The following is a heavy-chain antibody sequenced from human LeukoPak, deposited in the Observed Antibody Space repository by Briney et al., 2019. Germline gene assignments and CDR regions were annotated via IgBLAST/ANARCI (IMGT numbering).Heavy chain of an antibody. Sequence: GGSLRLSCEASGFTFSIYEVNWVRQAPGKGLEWLSHISDSGSSVHYADSVKGRFTISRDNSKNSLYLEMNGLRVEDTAIYYCARDATTAIGTVYMDVWGKGTTVTISS. V-gene: IGHV3-48*03. CDR3: ARDATTAIGTVYMDV. CDR2: ISDSGSSV. D-gene: IGHD1-1*01. CDR1: GFTFSIYE. J-gene: IGHJ6*03.